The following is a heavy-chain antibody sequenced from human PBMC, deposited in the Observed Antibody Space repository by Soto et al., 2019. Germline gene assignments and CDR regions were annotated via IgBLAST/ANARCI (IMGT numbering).Heavy chain of an antibody. CDR3: ARGDDNGAYRPGKG. CDR1: GFSLSDYW. CDR2: VKKDGSET. D-gene: IGHD2-8*01. J-gene: IGHJ4*02. Sequence: EVQMVESGGGLVQPGGSLRLSCVVSGFSLSDYWMRWVRQAPGKGLEWVANVKKDGSETQYVDSVKGRFTISRDNAKNSLFLQMNNLRGDDTAVYYCARGDDNGAYRPGKGWGRGTLVTVSS. V-gene: IGHV3-7*02.